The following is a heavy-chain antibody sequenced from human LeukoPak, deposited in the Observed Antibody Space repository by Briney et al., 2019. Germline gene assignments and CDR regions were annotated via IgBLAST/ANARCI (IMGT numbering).Heavy chain of an antibody. J-gene: IGHJ6*02. CDR1: GGSISSYY. CDR3: ARSYIVVVPAASGPPLYYYYGMDV. CDR2: IYYSGST. Sequence: SETLSLTCTVSGGSISSYYWSWIRQPPGKGLEWIGYIYYSGSTNYNPSLKSRVTISADTSKNQFSLKLSSVTAADTAVYYCARSYIVVVPAASGPPLYYYYGMDVWGQGTTVTVSS. D-gene: IGHD2-2*01. V-gene: IGHV4-59*08.